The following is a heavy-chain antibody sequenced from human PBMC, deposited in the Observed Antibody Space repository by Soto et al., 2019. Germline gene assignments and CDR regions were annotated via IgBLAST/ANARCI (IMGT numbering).Heavy chain of an antibody. J-gene: IGHJ3*02. CDR3: ARQVYYYDSSGYYPDAFDI. D-gene: IGHD3-22*01. CDR1: GGSISSYY. V-gene: IGHV4-59*08. Sequence: SETLSLTCTVSGGSISSYYWSWIRQPPGKGLEWIGYIYYSGSTNYNPSLKSRVTISVDTSKNQFSLKLSSVTAADTAVYYCARQVYYYDSSGYYPDAFDIWGQGTMVTVSS. CDR2: IYYSGST.